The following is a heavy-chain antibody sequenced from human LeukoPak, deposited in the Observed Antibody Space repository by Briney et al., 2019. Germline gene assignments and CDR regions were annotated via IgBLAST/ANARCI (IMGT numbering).Heavy chain of an antibody. Sequence: PGRSLRLSCAASGFTFSSYGMHWVRQAPGKGLEWVAVIWYDGSNKYYADSVKGRFTISRDNSKNTLYLQMDSLRAEDTAVYYCARAQYSSSWYEGFDYWGQGTLVTVSS. D-gene: IGHD6-13*01. CDR3: ARAQYSSSWYEGFDY. V-gene: IGHV3-33*01. CDR1: GFTFSSYG. J-gene: IGHJ4*02. CDR2: IWYDGSNK.